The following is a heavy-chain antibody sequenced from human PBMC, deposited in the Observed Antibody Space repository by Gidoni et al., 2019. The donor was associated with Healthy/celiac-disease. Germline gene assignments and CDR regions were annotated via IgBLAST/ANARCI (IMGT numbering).Heavy chain of an antibody. Sequence: QVQLVESGGGVVQPGRSLRRSCAASGFTFRSYGMHWVRQAPGKGVEWVAVIWYDGSNKYYADSVKGRFTISRDNSKNTLYLQMNSLRAEDTAVYYCARGTQPYGDYGYYYYGMDVWGQGTTVTVSS. J-gene: IGHJ6*02. CDR3: ARGTQPYGDYGYYYYGMDV. CDR1: GFTFRSYG. D-gene: IGHD4-17*01. CDR2: IWYDGSNK. V-gene: IGHV3-33*01.